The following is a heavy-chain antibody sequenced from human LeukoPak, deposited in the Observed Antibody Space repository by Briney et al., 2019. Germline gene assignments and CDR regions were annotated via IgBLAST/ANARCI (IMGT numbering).Heavy chain of an antibody. V-gene: IGHV3-53*01. D-gene: IGHD1-26*01. Sequence: PGGSLRLSCVASGFTVSSYYVSWVRQAPGKGLEWVSVIYSGGSTYYADSVEGRFTVSRDNSKNTLYLEMRSLRAEDTAVYYCARGGSYLSAFDIWGQGTMVTVSS. CDR1: GFTVSSYY. CDR2: IYSGGST. J-gene: IGHJ3*02. CDR3: ARGGSYLSAFDI.